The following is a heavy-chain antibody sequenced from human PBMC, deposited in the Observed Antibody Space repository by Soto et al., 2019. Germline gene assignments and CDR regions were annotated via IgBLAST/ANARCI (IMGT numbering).Heavy chain of an antibody. J-gene: IGHJ6*02. V-gene: IGHV5-51*01. CDR2: IDPADSET. D-gene: IGHD5-12*01. CDR1: GYSFITYW. CDR3: ARLGQGGYVQGMDV. Sequence: GESLKISCKGSGYSFITYWIAGVRQKPGKGLEWMGIIDPADSETKYSPSFQGQVTISADKSINTAYLQWSSLKASDTAMYYCARLGQGGYVQGMDVWGQGTTVTVSS.